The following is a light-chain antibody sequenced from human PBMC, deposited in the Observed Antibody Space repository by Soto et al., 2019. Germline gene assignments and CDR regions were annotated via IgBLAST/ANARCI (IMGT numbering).Light chain of an antibody. Sequence: DIQLSQSPSILSASVGDRVTITCRASQSVRSWLAWYQQQPGKAPKLLIYFASILESGVPSRFSGSGSETEYTLTIPSLQPEDFATYYRQQYNSHSLYSFGQGTKVEIK. V-gene: IGKV1-5*01. CDR2: FAS. J-gene: IGKJ2*01. CDR3: QQYNSHSLYS. CDR1: QSVRSW.